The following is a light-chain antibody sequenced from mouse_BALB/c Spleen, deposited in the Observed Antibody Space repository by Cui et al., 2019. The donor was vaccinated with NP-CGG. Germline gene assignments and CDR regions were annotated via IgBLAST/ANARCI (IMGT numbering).Light chain of an antibody. CDR1: TGAVTTSNY. V-gene: IGLV1*01. Sequence: QAVVTQESALTTSPGETVTLTCRSRTGAVTTSNYDNWVQEKPDHLFTGLIGGTNNRAPGVPARFSGSLIGDKAALTITGAQTEDEAIYFCALWYSNHWVFGGGTKLTVL. CDR3: ALWYSNHWV. CDR2: GTN. J-gene: IGLJ1*01.